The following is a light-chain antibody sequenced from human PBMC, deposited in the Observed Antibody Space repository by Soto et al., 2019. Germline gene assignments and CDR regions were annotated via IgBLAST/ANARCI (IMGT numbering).Light chain of an antibody. CDR2: TNH. CDR3: AAWDDSLNAVV. CDR1: ASNLGGNP. J-gene: IGLJ2*01. Sequence: QPVLTQPPSVSGTPGQKVSISCSGSASNLGGNPVNWYQHLPGAAPKLLIYTNHQRPSGVPDRFSGSKSGTSASLAISGLLSEDEADFCCAAWDDSLNAVVFGGGTKLTV. V-gene: IGLV1-44*01.